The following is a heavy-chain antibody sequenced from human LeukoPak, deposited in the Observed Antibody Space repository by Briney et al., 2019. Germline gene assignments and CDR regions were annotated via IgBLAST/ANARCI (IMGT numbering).Heavy chain of an antibody. Sequence: GESLKISCKGSGYNFPTYWIGWVRQMPGRGLEWMGQVSPLDSDTTYSPTFQGQVTISADTSTSTAHLQWSSLKASDTAIYYCTAFNRDGYRNFDSWGQGTLVTVSS. D-gene: IGHD5-24*01. CDR2: VSPLDSDT. CDR1: GYNFPTYW. J-gene: IGHJ4*02. CDR3: TAFNRDGYRNFDS. V-gene: IGHV5-51*01.